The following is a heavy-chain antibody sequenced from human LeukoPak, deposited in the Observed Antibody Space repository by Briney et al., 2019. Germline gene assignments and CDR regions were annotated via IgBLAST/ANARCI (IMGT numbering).Heavy chain of an antibody. V-gene: IGHV4-59*11. CDR3: ATKVRGGFDI. J-gene: IGHJ3*02. D-gene: IGHD2-15*01. Sequence: SETLSLTCTVSGGSINSHYCNWIRQSPGKGLEWIGYVYKSGTINYNPSLRSRVTISVDTSKNRFSLKLNSVTAADTAIYYCATKVRGGFDIWGQGTMVTVSS. CDR2: VYKSGTI. CDR1: GGSINSHY.